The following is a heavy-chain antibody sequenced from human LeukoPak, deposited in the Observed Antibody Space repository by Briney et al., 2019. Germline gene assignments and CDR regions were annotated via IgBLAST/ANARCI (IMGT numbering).Heavy chain of an antibody. V-gene: IGHV3-64*01. D-gene: IGHD6-19*01. J-gene: IGHJ4*02. Sequence: GGSLRLSCVASGFIFSAYIMQWVRQAAGKGLEYVSAIRSDRSSTFYPNSVKGRFTISRDNSKSTLYLQMGSLRAEDTAVYYCTRRYGGHSGWAGYHDSWGQGTLVTVSS. CDR1: GFIFSAYI. CDR3: TRRYGGHSGWAGYHDS. CDR2: IRSDRSST.